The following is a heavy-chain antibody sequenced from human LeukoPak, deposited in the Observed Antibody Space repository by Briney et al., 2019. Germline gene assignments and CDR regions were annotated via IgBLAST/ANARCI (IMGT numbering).Heavy chain of an antibody. D-gene: IGHD5-24*01. V-gene: IGHV4-30-2*01. CDR1: GGSISSGGYY. Sequence: PSETLSLTCTVSGGSISSGGYYWSWIRQPLGKGLEWIGYIYHSGSTYYNPSLKSRVTISVDRSKNHFSLKLSSVTAADTAVYYCARNRDGYNSFDYWGQGTLVTVSS. J-gene: IGHJ4*02. CDR2: IYHSGST. CDR3: ARNRDGYNSFDY.